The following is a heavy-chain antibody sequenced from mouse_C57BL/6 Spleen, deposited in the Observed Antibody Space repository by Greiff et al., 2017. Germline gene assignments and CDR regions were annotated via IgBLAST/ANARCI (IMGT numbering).Heavy chain of an antibody. CDR3: ARCYGNLWYFDV. D-gene: IGHD2-1*01. V-gene: IGHV1-64*01. CDR2: IHPNSGST. Sequence: QVQLQQPGAELVKPGASVKLSCKASGYTFTSYWMHWVKQRPGQGLEWIGMIHPNSGSTNYNEKFKSKATLTVDKSSSTAYMQLSSLTSEDSAVYYCARCYGNLWYFDVWGTGTTVTVSS. CDR1: GYTFTSYW. J-gene: IGHJ1*03.